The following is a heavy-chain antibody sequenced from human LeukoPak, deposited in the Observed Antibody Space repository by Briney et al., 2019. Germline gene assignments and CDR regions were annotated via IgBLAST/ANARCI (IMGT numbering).Heavy chain of an antibody. CDR2: IRSKAYGGTT. Sequence: GRSLRVSCTASGFTFGDYAMSWVRQAPGKGLEWVGFIRSKAYGGTTEYAASVKGRFTISRDDSKSIAYLQMNSLKTEDTAVYYCTRGSGSYQGDAFDIWGQGTMVTVSS. D-gene: IGHD1-26*01. CDR1: GFTFGDYA. V-gene: IGHV3-49*04. J-gene: IGHJ3*02. CDR3: TRGSGSYQGDAFDI.